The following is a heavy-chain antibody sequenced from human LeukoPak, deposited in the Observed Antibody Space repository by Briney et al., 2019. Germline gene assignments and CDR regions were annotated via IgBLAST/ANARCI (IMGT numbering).Heavy chain of an antibody. CDR2: IGTAGDT. J-gene: IGHJ6*02. CDR3: ARDPRSITSRRGDYYFGMDV. V-gene: IGHV3-13*01. CDR1: GFTFSSYD. D-gene: IGHD1-14*01. Sequence: PGGSLRLSCAASGFTFSSYDMHWVRQSTGKGLEWVSCIGTAGDTFYPDSVKGRFTISRDNAKNSLYLQMNSLRARDTGVYFCARDPRSITSRRGDYYFGMDVWGQGTAVTVSS.